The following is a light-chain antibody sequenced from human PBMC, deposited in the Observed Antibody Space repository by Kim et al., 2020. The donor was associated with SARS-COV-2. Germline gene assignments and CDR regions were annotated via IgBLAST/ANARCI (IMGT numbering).Light chain of an antibody. CDR1: VLEKKY. Sequence: VSPGQTAKTTCSGDVLEKKYARWFQQKPGQAPVLLIYKDSERPSGIPERFSGSSSGTTVTLTISGALVEDDADYYCYSATDNNRVFGGGTQLTVL. J-gene: IGLJ3*02. CDR2: KDS. V-gene: IGLV3-27*01. CDR3: YSATDNNRV.